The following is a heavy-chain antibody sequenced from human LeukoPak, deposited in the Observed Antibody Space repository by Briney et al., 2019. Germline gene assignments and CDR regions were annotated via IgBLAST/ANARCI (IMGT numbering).Heavy chain of an antibody. CDR1: GFTFRGYG. J-gene: IGHJ5*02. CDR2: ISYDGNAK. V-gene: IGHV3-30*03. Sequence: GGSLRLSCEASGFTFRGYGMHWVRQSPGKGLEWVAVISYDGNAKAFADCVKGRFIISRDNPKNTLFLQMNSLRPEDTGLYYCARDRHSYGFTLAAWGQGTPVIVSS. D-gene: IGHD5-18*01. CDR3: ARDRHSYGFTLAA.